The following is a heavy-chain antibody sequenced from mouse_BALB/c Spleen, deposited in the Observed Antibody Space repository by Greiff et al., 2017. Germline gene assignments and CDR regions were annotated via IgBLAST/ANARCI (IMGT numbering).Heavy chain of an antibody. CDR1: GYTFTEYT. D-gene: IGHD2-1*01. CDR2: INPNNGGT. CDR3: ARSGNYFYYFDY. Sequence: EVKLMESGPELVKPGASVKISCKTSGYTFTEYTMHWVKQSHGRSLEWIGGINPNNGGTSYNQKFKGKATLTVDKSSSTAYMELRSLTSEDSAVYYCARSGNYFYYFDYWGQGTTLTVSS. J-gene: IGHJ2*01. V-gene: IGHV1-18*01.